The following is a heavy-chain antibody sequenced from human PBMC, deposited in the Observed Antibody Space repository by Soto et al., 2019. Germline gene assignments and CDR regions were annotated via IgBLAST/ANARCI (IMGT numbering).Heavy chain of an antibody. CDR2: INAGNGNT. V-gene: IGHV1-3*01. D-gene: IGHD4-17*01. J-gene: IGHJ6*02. CDR1: GYTFTSYA. Sequence: QVQLVQSGAEVKKPGASVKVSCKASGYTFTSYAMHWVRQAPGQRLEWMGWINAGNGNTKYSQKFQGRVTITRDTSSSTAYLELSSLRSEDTAVYYCARGTVMGGLMDVWGQGPTVTVSS. CDR3: ARGTVMGGLMDV.